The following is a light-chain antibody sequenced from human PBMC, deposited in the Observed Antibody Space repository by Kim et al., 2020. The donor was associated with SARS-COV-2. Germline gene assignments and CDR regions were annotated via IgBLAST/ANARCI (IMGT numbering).Light chain of an antibody. CDR3: SSYTRSTTYV. J-gene: IGLJ1*01. V-gene: IGLV2-14*03. CDR1: SSDLGGFIF. Sequence: GQSNTISCTGTSSDLGGFIFVSWYQQHPGKAPKLIISDVSHRPSGFSNRFSGSKSGNTASLTISGLQAEDEADYYCSSYTRSTTYVFGTGTKVTVL. CDR2: DVS.